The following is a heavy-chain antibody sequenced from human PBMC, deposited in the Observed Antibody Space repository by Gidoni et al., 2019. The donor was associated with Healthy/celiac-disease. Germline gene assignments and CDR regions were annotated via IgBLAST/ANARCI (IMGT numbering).Heavy chain of an antibody. CDR2: IYYSGST. CDR1: GGSISSACYY. J-gene: IGHJ4*02. D-gene: IGHD2-8*01. CDR3: ARAPTYCTNGVCPSEFDY. V-gene: IGHV4-31*03. Sequence: QVQLQESAPGLVKPSQTLSLPCTVSGGSISSACYYWSWIRQHPGKGLEWIGYIYYSGSTYYNPSLKSRVTISVDTSKNQFSLKLSSVTAADTAVYYCARAPTYCTNGVCPSEFDYWGQGTLVTVSS.